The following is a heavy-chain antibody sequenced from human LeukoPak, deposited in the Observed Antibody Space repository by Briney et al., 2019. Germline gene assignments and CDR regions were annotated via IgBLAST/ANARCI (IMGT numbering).Heavy chain of an antibody. J-gene: IGHJ4*02. CDR1: GFTFSSYG. CDR3: AKDKQQLASYYFDY. CDR2: ISYDGSNK. Sequence: PGRSLRLSCAASGFTFSSYGMHWVRQAPGKGLEWVAVISYDGSNKYYADSVKGRLTISRDNSKNTLYLQMNSLRAEDTAVYYCAKDKQQLASYYFDYWGQGTLVTVSS. D-gene: IGHD6-13*01. V-gene: IGHV3-30*18.